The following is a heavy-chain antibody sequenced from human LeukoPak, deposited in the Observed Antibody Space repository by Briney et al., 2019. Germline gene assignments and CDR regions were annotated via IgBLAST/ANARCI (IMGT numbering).Heavy chain of an antibody. CDR2: ISYDGSNK. Sequence: GGSLRLSCAASGFTFSSYAMHWVRQAPGKGLEWVAVISYDGSNKYYADSVKGRFTISRDNSKNTLYLQMNSLRAEDTAVYYCARKARLYGSGSGSPDYGMDVWGQGTTVTVSS. D-gene: IGHD3-10*01. CDR1: GFTFSSYA. J-gene: IGHJ6*02. CDR3: ARKARLYGSGSGSPDYGMDV. V-gene: IGHV3-30-3*01.